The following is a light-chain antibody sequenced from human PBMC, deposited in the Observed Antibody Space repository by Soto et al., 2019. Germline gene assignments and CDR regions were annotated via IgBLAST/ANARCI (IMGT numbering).Light chain of an antibody. CDR3: MQGTHWPPT. CDR2: MAS. Sequence: DVVLTQSPPSLPVTLGQPASISCRSSQSLVYRDGNTHLNWFQQRPGQSPRRLIYMASTRDSGVPDRFSGSGSGTDFTLKISGVEAEDVGVYYCMQGTHWPPTFGQGTKVEIK. CDR1: QSLVYRDGNTH. J-gene: IGKJ1*01. V-gene: IGKV2-30*01.